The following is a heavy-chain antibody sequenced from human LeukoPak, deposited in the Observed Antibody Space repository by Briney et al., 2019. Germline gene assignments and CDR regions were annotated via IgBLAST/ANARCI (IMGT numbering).Heavy chain of an antibody. J-gene: IGHJ4*02. CDR3: ARDFRDGSGSYYRF. D-gene: IGHD3-10*01. V-gene: IGHV4-59*01. Sequence: ETLSLTCTVSGGSISSYYWSWIRQPPGKGLEWIGYIYYSGSTNYNPSLKSRVTISVDTSKNQFSLKLSSVTAADTAVYYCARDFRDGSGSYYRFWGQGTLVTVSS. CDR2: IYYSGST. CDR1: GGSISSYY.